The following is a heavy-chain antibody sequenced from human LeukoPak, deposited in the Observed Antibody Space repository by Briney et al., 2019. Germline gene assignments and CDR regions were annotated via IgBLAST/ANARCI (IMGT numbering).Heavy chain of an antibody. CDR3: ARAADYDYVWGSYRYRFDP. D-gene: IGHD3-16*02. Sequence: ASVKVSCKASGGTFSSYAISWVRQAPGQGLEWMGGIIPIFGTANYAQKFQGRVTITADESTSTAYMELSSLRSEDTAVYYCARAADYDYVWGSYRYRFDPWGQGTLVTVSS. J-gene: IGHJ5*02. CDR2: IIPIFGTA. CDR1: GGTFSSYA. V-gene: IGHV1-69*13.